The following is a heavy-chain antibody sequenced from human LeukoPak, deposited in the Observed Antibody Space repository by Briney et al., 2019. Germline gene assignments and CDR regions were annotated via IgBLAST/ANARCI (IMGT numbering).Heavy chain of an antibody. D-gene: IGHD6-13*01. CDR1: GYTFTSYA. CDR2: INTNTVNP. J-gene: IGHJ5*02. Sequence: ASVKVSCKASGYTFTSYAMNWVRQAPGQGLEWMGWINTNTVNPTYAQGFTGRFVFSLDTSVSTAYLQISSLKAEDTAVYYCARGAAAGRVYWFDPWGQGTLVTVSS. V-gene: IGHV7-4-1*02. CDR3: ARGAAAGRVYWFDP.